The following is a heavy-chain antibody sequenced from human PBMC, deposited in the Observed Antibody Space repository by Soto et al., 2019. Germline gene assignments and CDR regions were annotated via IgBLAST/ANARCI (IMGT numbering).Heavy chain of an antibody. CDR3: ARAPPTYCSGGSCYLEDNWFDP. D-gene: IGHD2-15*01. J-gene: IGHJ5*02. Sequence: QVQLVQSGAEVKKPGASVKVSCKASGYTFTGYYMHWVRQAPGQGLEWMGWINPNSGGTNSAQKFQGRVTMTRDTSISTDYMELSRLRSDDTAVYYCARAPPTYCSGGSCYLEDNWFDPWGQGTLVTVSS. V-gene: IGHV1-2*02. CDR1: GYTFTGYY. CDR2: INPNSGGT.